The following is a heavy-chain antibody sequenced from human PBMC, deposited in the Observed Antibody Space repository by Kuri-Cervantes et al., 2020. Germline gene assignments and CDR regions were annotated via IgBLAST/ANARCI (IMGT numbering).Heavy chain of an antibody. CDR3: ARVGGGFDY. D-gene: IGHD3-16*01. J-gene: IGHJ4*01. CDR1: GASISSGSYY. CDR2: LYYSGST. V-gene: IGHV4-39*07. Sequence: SETLSLTCTVSGASISSGSYYWGWIRQPPGKGLEWIGGLYYSGSTYYNPSLKSRVTISVDKSKNQFSLNLSSVTAADTAVYNCARVGGGFDYWDHGTLVTVSS.